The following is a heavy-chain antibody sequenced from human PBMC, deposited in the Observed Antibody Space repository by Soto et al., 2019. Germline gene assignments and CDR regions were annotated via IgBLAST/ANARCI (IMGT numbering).Heavy chain of an antibody. CDR2: IYPGDSDT. CDR3: VRRSGYSYGYYFDY. Sequence: HGESLKISCKGSGYRFTNYRIGWVRQMPGKGLEWMGIIYPGDSDTTYSASFQGQVTISADKSISTAYLQWSSLKASDTAMYYCVRRSGYSYGYYFDYWGQGSLVTVS. J-gene: IGHJ4*02. CDR1: GYRFTNYR. D-gene: IGHD5-18*01. V-gene: IGHV5-51*01.